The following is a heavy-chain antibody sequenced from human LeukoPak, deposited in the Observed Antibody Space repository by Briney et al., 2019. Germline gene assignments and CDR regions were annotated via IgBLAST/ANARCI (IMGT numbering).Heavy chain of an antibody. J-gene: IGHJ4*02. CDR3: ARDGHEVATMGPDY. V-gene: IGHV4-61*02. CDR1: GGSISSGSYY. CDR2: IYTSGST. D-gene: IGHD5-12*01. Sequence: SETLSLTCTVSGGSISSGSYYWSWVRQPAGKGLEWIGRIYTSGSTNYNPSLKSRVTISVDTSKNQFSLKLSSVTAADTAVYYCARDGHEVATMGPDYWGQGTLVTVSS.